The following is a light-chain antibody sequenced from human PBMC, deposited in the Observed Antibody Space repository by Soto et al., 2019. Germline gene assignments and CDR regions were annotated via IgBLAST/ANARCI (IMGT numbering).Light chain of an antibody. CDR2: GVS. Sequence: QSALTQPASVSASPGQSITISCTGGKNDIGSSDYVSWYQQHPGKAPKLIIYGVSNRPSGTSDRFSGSKSGNTASLTISGLQADDEADYYCSSSTSSNTLVFGGGTK. CDR3: SSSTSSNTLV. V-gene: IGLV2-14*01. J-gene: IGLJ3*02. CDR1: KNDIGSSDY.